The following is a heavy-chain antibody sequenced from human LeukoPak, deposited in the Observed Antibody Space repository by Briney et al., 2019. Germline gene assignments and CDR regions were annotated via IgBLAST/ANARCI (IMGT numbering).Heavy chain of an antibody. Sequence: PGGSLRLSCAASGFTFDDNAMHWVRQAPGKGLEWVSGISWNSGSIGYADSVKGRFTISRDNAKNSLYLQMNSLRAEDTALYYCAKGTPRQGIFDYWGQGTLVTVSS. D-gene: IGHD6-13*01. J-gene: IGHJ4*02. CDR1: GFTFDDNA. CDR2: ISWNSGSI. V-gene: IGHV3-9*01. CDR3: AKGTPRQGIFDY.